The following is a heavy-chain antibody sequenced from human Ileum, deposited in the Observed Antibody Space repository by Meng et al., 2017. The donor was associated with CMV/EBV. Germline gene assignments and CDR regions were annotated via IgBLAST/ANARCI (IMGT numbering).Heavy chain of an antibody. CDR3: ARAGARGVPVDL. J-gene: IGHJ4*02. D-gene: IGHD3-10*01. V-gene: IGHV4-4*07. Sequence: SVPRLFMPSDTLPLTFTVSGDSIKNYYWTWHRQPAVKGLEWLGRIHYSGGTDDNPSLKSRVTLSIDTSKNQLSQKIYSVTAADTAVYYCARAGARGVPVDLWGQGTLVTVSS. CDR1: GDSIKNYY. CDR2: IHYSGGT.